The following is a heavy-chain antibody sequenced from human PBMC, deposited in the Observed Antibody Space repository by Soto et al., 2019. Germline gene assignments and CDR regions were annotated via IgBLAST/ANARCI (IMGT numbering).Heavy chain of an antibody. Sequence: QVHLVQSGAEVKKPGASVKVSCKGSGYGFTTYGITWVRQAPGQGLEWMAWISAHNGNTNYAQKLQGRVTVTRDTSTSTAYMELRSGRSDDAAVYYCARGRYGDYGGQGALVTVSS. CDR2: ISAHNGNT. CDR1: GYGFTTYG. D-gene: IGHD1-1*01. J-gene: IGHJ4*02. CDR3: ARGRYGDY. V-gene: IGHV1-18*01.